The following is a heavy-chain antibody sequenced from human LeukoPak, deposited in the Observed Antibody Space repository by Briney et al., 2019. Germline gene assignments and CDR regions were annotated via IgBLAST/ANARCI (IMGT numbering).Heavy chain of an antibody. D-gene: IGHD6-6*01. V-gene: IGHV4-31*03. CDR2: IYYSGST. Sequence: PSETLSLTCTVSGGSISSGGYSWSWIRQHPGKGLEWIGYIYYSGSTYYNPSLKSRVTISVDTSKNQFSLKLSSVTAADTAVYYCARAILAAPYYFDYWGQGTLVTVSS. CDR3: ARAILAAPYYFDY. J-gene: IGHJ4*02. CDR1: GGSISSGGYS.